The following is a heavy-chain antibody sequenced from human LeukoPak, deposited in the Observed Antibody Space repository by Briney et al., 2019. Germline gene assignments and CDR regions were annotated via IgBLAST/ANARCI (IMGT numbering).Heavy chain of an antibody. D-gene: IGHD3-10*01. CDR3: DRFGEDY. CDR2: INPNSGGT. V-gene: IGHV1-2*02. Sequence: ASVKVSCKASGYTFTGYYMDWVRHAPGQGIEWMGWINPNSGGTKDAQKFQRRVNMTRDTSISTAYMVLSTVRSDDTSVYCCDRFGEDYWGQGTLVTVSS. CDR1: GYTFTGYY. J-gene: IGHJ4*02.